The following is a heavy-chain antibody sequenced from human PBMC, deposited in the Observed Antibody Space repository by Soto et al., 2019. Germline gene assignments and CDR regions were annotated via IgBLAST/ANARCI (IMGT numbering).Heavy chain of an antibody. CDR3: ARSIVVVPAASD. V-gene: IGHV4-31*03. CDR2: IYYSGST. J-gene: IGHJ4*02. D-gene: IGHD2-2*01. CDR1: GGSISSGGYY. Sequence: QVQLQESGPGLVKPSQTLSLTCTVSGGSISSGGYYWSWIRQHPGKGLEWIGYIYYSGSTYYNPSLKRSVTISGDTSKNQFSLKLSSVTAADTAVYYCARSIVVVPAASDWGQGTLVTVSS.